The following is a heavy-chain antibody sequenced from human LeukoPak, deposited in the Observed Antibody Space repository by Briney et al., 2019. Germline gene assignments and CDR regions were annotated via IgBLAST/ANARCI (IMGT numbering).Heavy chain of an antibody. CDR1: GYAIISGGFS. CDR2: IYDRGPA. V-gene: IGHV4-30-2*01. J-gene: IGHJ5*02. D-gene: IGHD3-10*01. CDR3: ARSRQASGLFSS. Sequence: PSETLSLTCTVSGYAIISGGFSWNWIRQPPGKGLEWIGWIYDRGPAHYNPSLKSRFTISVDRPKNQFFLNVTSLTAADTAVYYCARSRQASGLFSSWGQGTLVVVSS.